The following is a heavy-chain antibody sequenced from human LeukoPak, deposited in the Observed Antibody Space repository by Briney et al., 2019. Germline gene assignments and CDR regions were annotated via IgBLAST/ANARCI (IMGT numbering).Heavy chain of an antibody. CDR1: GGSISSYY. Sequence: SETLSLTCTVSGGSISSYYWSWIQQPAGKGLEWTGRIYTSGSTNYNPSLKSRVTMSVDTSKNQFSLKLSSVTAADTAVYYCARGEGTTFLDYWGQGTLVTVSS. CDR2: IYTSGST. CDR3: ARGEGTTFLDY. V-gene: IGHV4-4*07. J-gene: IGHJ4*02. D-gene: IGHD1/OR15-1a*01.